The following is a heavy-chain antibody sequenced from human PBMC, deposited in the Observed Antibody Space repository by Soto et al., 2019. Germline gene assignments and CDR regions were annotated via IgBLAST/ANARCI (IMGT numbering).Heavy chain of an antibody. CDR2: IYKSGRT. CDR3: ARSLSSSSGYFDP. D-gene: IGHD6-6*01. V-gene: IGHV4-30-4*01. J-gene: IGHJ5*02. Sequence: QVHLQESGPGLLKSSQTLSLTCAVSGDSIGSGDYYWTWIRQSPGKGLEYIGYIYKSGRTYYNPSLKSRPVISLDTSKNQVFLRLTSLTAADTAMYFCARSLSSSSGYFDPWGQGTLVTVSS. CDR1: GDSIGSGDYY.